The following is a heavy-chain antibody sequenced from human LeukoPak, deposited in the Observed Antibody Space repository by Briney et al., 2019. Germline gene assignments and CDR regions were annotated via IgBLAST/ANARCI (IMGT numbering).Heavy chain of an antibody. J-gene: IGHJ4*02. V-gene: IGHV3-7*01. D-gene: IGHD4-17*01. Sequence: QPGGSLRLSCAGSGFPFSSYWMSWDRQAPGKGPEWVANVNQDGSESYYVDSVKGRFTISRDNAKNSLYLQMNSLRAEDTAVYYCAREEDNSDEYLREDYWGQGTLVTVSS. CDR2: VNQDGSES. CDR1: GFPFSSYW. CDR3: AREEDNSDEYLREDY.